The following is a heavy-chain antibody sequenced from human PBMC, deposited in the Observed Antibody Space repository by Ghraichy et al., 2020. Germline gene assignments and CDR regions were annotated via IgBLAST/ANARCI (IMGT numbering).Heavy chain of an antibody. Sequence: GGSLRLSCAASGFTVSSNYMSWVRQAPGKGLEWVSVIYSGGSTYYADSVKGRFTISRDNSKNTLYLQMNSLRAEDTAVYYCARAPRGGYFSKPYYYYGMDVWGQGTTVTVSS. J-gene: IGHJ6*02. D-gene: IGHD3-22*01. CDR3: ARAPRGGYFSKPYYYYGMDV. CDR1: GFTVSSNY. CDR2: IYSGGST. V-gene: IGHV3-53*01.